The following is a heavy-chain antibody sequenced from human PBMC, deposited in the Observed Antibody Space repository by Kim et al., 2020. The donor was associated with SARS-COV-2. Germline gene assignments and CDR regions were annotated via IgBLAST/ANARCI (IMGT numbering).Heavy chain of an antibody. CDR3: VRGGSDYGWDGDY. J-gene: IGHJ4*02. CDR2: FSNSYNTR. D-gene: IGHD3-10*01. V-gene: IGHV3-48*03. Sequence: GGSLRLSCITSGFTFSDYEMNWVRQAPGKGLEWISYFSNSYNTRYYADSVQGRFTISRDNAKNSLHLQMTSLRADDNAVYYCVRGGSDYGWDGDYWGQGTGVIVSP. CDR1: GFTFSDYE.